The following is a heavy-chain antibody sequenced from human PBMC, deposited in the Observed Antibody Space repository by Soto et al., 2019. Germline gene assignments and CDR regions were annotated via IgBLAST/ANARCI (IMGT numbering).Heavy chain of an antibody. CDR3: AKDAIPYNGRDDAFDL. V-gene: IGHV3-23*01. J-gene: IGHJ3*01. CDR2: IGPTEAHAP. Sequence: GGSLRLSCVASGYPFGDYAMRWDRQAPGKGPEWVSAIGPTEAHAPAYAASVKGRFTISRDNSRNILYLQMTNLRAEDTGVYYCAKDAIPYNGRDDAFDLWGQGTMVTVSS. D-gene: IGHD2-2*02. CDR1: GYPFGDYA.